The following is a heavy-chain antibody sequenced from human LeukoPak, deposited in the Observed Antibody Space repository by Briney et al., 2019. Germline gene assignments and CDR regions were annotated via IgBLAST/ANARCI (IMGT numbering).Heavy chain of an antibody. J-gene: IGHJ6*02. D-gene: IGHD3-3*01. CDR1: GFTFSTYA. CDR3: ARVGSGYYPRSGYYYYGMDV. V-gene: IGHV3-21*01. Sequence: GGSLRLSCAASGFTFSTYAMNWVRQAPGKGLEWVSSISSSSSYIYYADSVKGRLTISRDNAKNSLYLQMNSLRAEDTAVYYCARVGSGYYPRSGYYYYGMDVWGQGTTVTVSS. CDR2: ISSSSSYI.